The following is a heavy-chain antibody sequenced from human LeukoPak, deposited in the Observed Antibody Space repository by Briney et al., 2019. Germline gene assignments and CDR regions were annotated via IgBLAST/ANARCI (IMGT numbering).Heavy chain of an antibody. CDR3: ARGGEQWLVRNYYGMDV. Sequence: ASVKVSCKASGYTFTGYYMHWVRQAPGQGLEWMGWINPNSGGTNYAQKFQGWDTMTRDTSISTAYMELSRLRSDDTAVYYCARGGEQWLVRNYYGMDVWGQGTTVTVSS. D-gene: IGHD6-19*01. V-gene: IGHV1-2*04. CDR2: INPNSGGT. J-gene: IGHJ6*02. CDR1: GYTFTGYY.